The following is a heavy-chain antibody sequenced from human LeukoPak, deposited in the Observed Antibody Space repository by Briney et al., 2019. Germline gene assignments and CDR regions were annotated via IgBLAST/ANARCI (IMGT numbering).Heavy chain of an antibody. J-gene: IGHJ4*02. Sequence: SQTLSLTCTVSGGSISSGSYYWSWIRQPAGKGLEWIGRIYTSGSTNYNPSLKSRVTISVDTSKNQFSLNLSSVTAADTAVYYCARVNSYAQVDYWGQGTLVTVSS. CDR1: GGSISSGSYY. CDR3: ARVNSYAQVDY. V-gene: IGHV4-61*02. CDR2: IYTSGST. D-gene: IGHD5-18*01.